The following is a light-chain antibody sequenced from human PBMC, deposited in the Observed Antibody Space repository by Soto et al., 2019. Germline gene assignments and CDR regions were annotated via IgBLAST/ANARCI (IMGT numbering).Light chain of an antibody. J-gene: IGKJ4*01. CDR2: AAS. Sequence: DIQMTQSPSSLSASVGDRVTITCRASQGISSYLAWYQQKPGKVPKLLIYAASTLQSVVPSRFSGSGSGTDFTLTISSLQTDDVLTYYCLMYYSASSLTFGGG. CDR3: LMYYSASSLT. V-gene: IGKV1-27*01. CDR1: QGISSY.